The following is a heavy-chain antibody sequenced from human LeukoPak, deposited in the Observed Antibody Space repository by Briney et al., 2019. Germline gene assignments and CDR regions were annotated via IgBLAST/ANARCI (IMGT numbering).Heavy chain of an antibody. V-gene: IGHV4-34*01. CDR1: GGSFSGYY. CDR2: INHSGST. Sequence: PSETLSLTCAVYGGSFSGYYWSGIRQPPGKGLEWIGEINHSGSTNYNPSLKSRVTISVDTSKNQFSLKLSSVTAADTAVYYCARGRRWFDPWGQGILVTVSS. CDR3: ARGRRWFDP. J-gene: IGHJ5*02.